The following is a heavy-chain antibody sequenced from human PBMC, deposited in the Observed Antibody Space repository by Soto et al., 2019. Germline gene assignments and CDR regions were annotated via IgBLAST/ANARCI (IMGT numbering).Heavy chain of an antibody. Sequence: EVQLVESGGGLVQPGGSRRLYCAASGFTFSSYDMHWVRQATGKGLEWVSAIGTAGDTYYPGYVKGRFTISRENAKNSLYLQMNSLRAEDTAVYYCARGPSVWYWGGRWGFDYWGQGTLVTVSS. V-gene: IGHV3-13*01. D-gene: IGHD6-19*01. CDR2: IGTAGDT. J-gene: IGHJ4*02. CDR3: ARGPSVWYWGGRWGFDY. CDR1: GFTFSSYD.